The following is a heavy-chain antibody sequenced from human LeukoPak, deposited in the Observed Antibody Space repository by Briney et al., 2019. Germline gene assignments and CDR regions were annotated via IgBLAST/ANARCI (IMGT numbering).Heavy chain of an antibody. D-gene: IGHD6-13*01. Sequence: GGTLRLSCAASGFTFDDYAMHWVRQAPGKGLEWVSGISWNSGSIGYADSVKGRFTISRDNAKNSLYLQMNSLRAEDMALYYCAKDIGDGHSSSWYYFDYWGQGTLVTVSS. CDR3: AKDIGDGHSSSWYYFDY. CDR2: ISWNSGSI. CDR1: GFTFDDYA. J-gene: IGHJ4*02. V-gene: IGHV3-9*03.